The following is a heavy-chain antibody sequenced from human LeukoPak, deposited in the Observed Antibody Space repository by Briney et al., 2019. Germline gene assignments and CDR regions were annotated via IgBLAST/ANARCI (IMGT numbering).Heavy chain of an antibody. CDR3: ATYSGTYRDH. Sequence: GSLILSCVASGFTFRNYNLNWVRQAPGKGLEWVSSITSGGYIFSADSVKGRFTISRDNTKNSLYLQMSSLRAEDTAVYYCATYSGTYRDHWGQGTLVTVSS. CDR2: ITSGGYI. CDR1: GFTFRNYN. V-gene: IGHV3-21*01. J-gene: IGHJ4*02. D-gene: IGHD1-26*01.